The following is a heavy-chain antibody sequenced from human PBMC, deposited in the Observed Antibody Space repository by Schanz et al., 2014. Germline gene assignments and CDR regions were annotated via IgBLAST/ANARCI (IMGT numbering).Heavy chain of an antibody. CDR3: VPMSIAAH. CDR2: ISDDGSNH. J-gene: IGHJ4*02. CDR1: GFTFRDYY. V-gene: IGHV3-30*03. D-gene: IGHD6-6*01. Sequence: QVQLVESGGGVVQPGRSLRLSCAPSGFTFRDYYMAWIRQAPGKGLEWVAVISDDGSNHYYPDSVKGRFTISRDNSKNTLYLQMNSLRAEDTAVYYCVPMSIAAHWGQGTLVNVSS.